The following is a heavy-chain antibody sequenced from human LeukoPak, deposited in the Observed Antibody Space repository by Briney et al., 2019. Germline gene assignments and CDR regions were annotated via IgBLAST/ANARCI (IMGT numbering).Heavy chain of an antibody. CDR2: IKQDGSEK. Sequence: ETLSLTCAVYGGSFSGYYWSWVRQAPGKGLEWVANIKQDGSEKYYVDSVKGRFTISRDNAKNSLYLQMNSLRAEDTAVYYCARVIVRTYDYWGQGTLVTVSS. J-gene: IGHJ4*02. V-gene: IGHV3-7*01. CDR1: GGSFSGYY. D-gene: IGHD2/OR15-2a*01. CDR3: ARVIVRTYDY.